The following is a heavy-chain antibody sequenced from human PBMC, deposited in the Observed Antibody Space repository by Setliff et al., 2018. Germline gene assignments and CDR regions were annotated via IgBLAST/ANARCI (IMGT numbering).Heavy chain of an antibody. CDR2: IKRDGREI. CDR3: AGGKTVGY. CDR1: GGSISSYY. J-gene: IGHJ4*02. V-gene: IGHV3-7*03. D-gene: IGHD1-26*01. Sequence: ETLSLTCTVSGGSISSYYWGWIRQPPGKGLEWVANIKRDGREIYYVDSVKGRFTISRDNAKNSVYLQMNSLRAEDTAVYYCAGGKTVGYWGQGTLVTVSS.